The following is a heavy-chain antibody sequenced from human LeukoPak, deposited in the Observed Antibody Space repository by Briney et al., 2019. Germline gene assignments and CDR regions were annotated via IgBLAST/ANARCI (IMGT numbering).Heavy chain of an antibody. V-gene: IGHV3-7*04. CDR1: GFTFRSHW. CDR3: ARLVGMVTTYDL. CDR2: IDPDGSVK. D-gene: IGHD1-26*01. Sequence: GGSLRLSCAASGFTFRSHWMSWVRQAPGKGLQWVASIDPDGSVKHYVDSVRGRFTISRDNADNSLYLQMSTLRAEDTAVYYCARLVGMVTTYDLWGHGTMVSVS. J-gene: IGHJ3*01.